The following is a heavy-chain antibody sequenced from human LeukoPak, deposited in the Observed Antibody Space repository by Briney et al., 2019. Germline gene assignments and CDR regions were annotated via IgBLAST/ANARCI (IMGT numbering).Heavy chain of an antibody. CDR3: ARDQAIFGVVTPDS. D-gene: IGHD3-3*01. CDR1: GYTFTGYY. Sequence: GASVKVSCKASGYTFTGYYIHWVRQAPGQGLEWMGWINPNNGGTNYAQKFQGRVTMTRDTSISTAYMELSRLRSDDTAVYFCARDQAIFGVVTPDSWGQGTLVTVSS. V-gene: IGHV1-2*02. CDR2: INPNNGGT. J-gene: IGHJ4*02.